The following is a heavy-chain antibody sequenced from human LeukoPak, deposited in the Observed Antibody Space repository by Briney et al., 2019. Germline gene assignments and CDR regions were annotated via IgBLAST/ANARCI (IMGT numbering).Heavy chain of an antibody. CDR1: GYDFTTYA. CDR3: ARDSTSWYDILDY. Sequence: ASVTVSCKASGYDFTTYAISWVRQAPGQGLEWMGWIRANNGDTYYAQNFQGRVTMTTDTSTSTAYMELRSLRSDDTAVYYCARDSTSWYDILDYWGQGTLVTVSS. D-gene: IGHD6-13*01. J-gene: IGHJ4*02. V-gene: IGHV1-18*01. CDR2: IRANNGDT.